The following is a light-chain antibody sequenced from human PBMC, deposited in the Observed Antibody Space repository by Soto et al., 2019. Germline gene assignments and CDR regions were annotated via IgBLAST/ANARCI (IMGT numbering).Light chain of an antibody. V-gene: IGKV3-20*01. CDR2: GAS. J-gene: IGKJ1*01. CDR3: QQYGSSPWT. CDR1: QSVSSSY. Sequence: EIVLTQSPGTLSLSPGERATLSCRASQSVSSSYLAWYQQKPGQAPRLLIYGASSRATGIPDRFSGSGSGTGFTLTISRLEPEDFAVSYCQQYGSSPWTFGQGTKVDIK.